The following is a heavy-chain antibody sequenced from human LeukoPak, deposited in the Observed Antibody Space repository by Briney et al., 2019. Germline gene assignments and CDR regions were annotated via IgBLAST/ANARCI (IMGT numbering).Heavy chain of an antibody. CDR1: GFIFSSYD. V-gene: IGHV3-30*03. J-gene: IGHJ6*02. CDR2: ISSDGTNK. CDR3: ARAAHTTYVLGRYYYYAMDV. Sequence: PGRSLRLSCAASGFIFSSYDMHWARQAPGKGPEWVALISSDGTNKYYADSVKGRFTISRDNSKNTLYLQMDSLRAEDTAVYYCARAAHTTYVLGRYYYYAMDVWGQGTTVTVSS. D-gene: IGHD3-10*01.